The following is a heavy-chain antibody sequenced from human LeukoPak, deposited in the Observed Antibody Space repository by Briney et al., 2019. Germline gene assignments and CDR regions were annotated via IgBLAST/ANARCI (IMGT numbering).Heavy chain of an antibody. CDR3: ARSLDYGSGTL. D-gene: IGHD3-10*01. CDR2: IIPIFGTA. J-gene: IGHJ4*02. V-gene: IGHV1-69*05. CDR1: GGTFGSYA. Sequence: ASVKVSCKASGGTFGSYAISWVRQAPGQGLEWMGGIIPIFGTANYAQKFQGRVTITTDESTSTAYMELSSLRSEDTAVYYCARSLDYGSGTLWGQGTLVTVSS.